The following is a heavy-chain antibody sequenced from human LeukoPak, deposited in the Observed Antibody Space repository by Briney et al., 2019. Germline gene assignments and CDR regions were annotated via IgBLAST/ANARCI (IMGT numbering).Heavy chain of an antibody. CDR2: ISGSDGST. CDR1: GFTFSSYA. V-gene: IGHV3-23*01. D-gene: IGHD3-16*02. J-gene: IGHJ5*01. Sequence: GGSLRLSCAASGFTFSSYAMSWVRQAPGKGLEWVSTISGSDGSTYYADSVKGRFTISRDNSENTLYLQMNSLRPEDTGIYYCVKCYISCLHNWFDSWGQGTLVTVSS. CDR3: VKCYISCLHNWFDS.